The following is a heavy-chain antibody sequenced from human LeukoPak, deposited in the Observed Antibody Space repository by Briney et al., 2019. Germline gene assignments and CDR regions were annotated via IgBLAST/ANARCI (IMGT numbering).Heavy chain of an antibody. Sequence: TGGSLRLSCAVSGFTFSSYAMSWVRQPPGKGLEWVSVISGGGGSTYYADSVKGRFTISRDNSKNTLYLQMNSLRAEDTAAYYCAKQSILITGRDDALNIWGQGTMVIVS. J-gene: IGHJ3*02. CDR1: GFTFSSYA. CDR2: ISGGGGST. V-gene: IGHV3-23*01. CDR3: AKQSILITGRDDALNI. D-gene: IGHD3-16*01.